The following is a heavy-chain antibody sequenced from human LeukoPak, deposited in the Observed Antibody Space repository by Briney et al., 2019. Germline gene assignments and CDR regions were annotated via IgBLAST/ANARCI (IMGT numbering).Heavy chain of an antibody. V-gene: IGHV4-34*01. CDR2: INHSGST. D-gene: IGHD3-10*01. CDR3: ARIFRGAYFDY. Sequence: PSEILSLTCAVYGGSFSGYYWSWIRQPPGKGLEWIGEINHSGSTNYNPSLKSRVTISVDTSKNQLSLKLSSVTAADTAVYYCARIFRGAYFDYWGQGTLVTVSS. CDR1: GGSFSGYY. J-gene: IGHJ4*02.